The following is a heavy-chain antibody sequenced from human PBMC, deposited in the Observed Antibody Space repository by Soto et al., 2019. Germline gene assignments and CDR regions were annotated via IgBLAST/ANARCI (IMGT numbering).Heavy chain of an antibody. CDR2: ISGGGGST. J-gene: IGHJ4*02. Sequence: GGSLRLSCAASGFPFSSYAMSWVRQPPGKGLEWVSAISGGGGSTYYADSVKGRFTISRYNSKNTLYLQMNSLRAEDTAVYYCAKDAQAVARSEIDYLGQGSLVTVSS. CDR3: AKDAQAVARSEIDY. D-gene: IGHD6-19*01. CDR1: GFPFSSYA. V-gene: IGHV3-23*01.